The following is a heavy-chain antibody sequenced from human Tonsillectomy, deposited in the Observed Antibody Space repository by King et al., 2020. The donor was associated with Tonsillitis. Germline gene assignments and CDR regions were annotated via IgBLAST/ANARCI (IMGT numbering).Heavy chain of an antibody. D-gene: IGHD3/OR15-3a*01. Sequence: VQLVESGGGVVQPGRSLRLSCAASGFIFSSHGMHWVRQTPGKGLEWVALISHDGSNEYYADSVKGRFTISRDNSKKTVYLQMNSLRAEDTAVYYCTKESGLYDFWSGYFDYWGQGTLVTVSS. V-gene: IGHV3-30*18. CDR3: TKESGLYDFWSGYFDY. CDR2: ISHDGSNE. CDR1: GFIFSSHG. J-gene: IGHJ4*02.